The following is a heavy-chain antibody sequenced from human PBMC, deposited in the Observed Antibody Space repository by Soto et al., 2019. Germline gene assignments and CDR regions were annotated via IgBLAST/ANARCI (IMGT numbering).Heavy chain of an antibody. CDR2: IYYSGST. Sequence: SETLSLTCTVSGGSISSYYWSWIRQPPGKGLEWIGYIYYSGSTNYNPSLKSRVTISVDTSKNQFSLKLSSVTAADTAVYYCARALQQRHPQVFDYWGQGTLVTVSS. V-gene: IGHV4-59*01. CDR3: ARALQQRHPQVFDY. D-gene: IGHD1-1*01. J-gene: IGHJ4*02. CDR1: GGSISSYY.